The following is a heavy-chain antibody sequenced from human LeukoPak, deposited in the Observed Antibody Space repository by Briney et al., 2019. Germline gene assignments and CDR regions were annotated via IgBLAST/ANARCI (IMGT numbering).Heavy chain of an antibody. D-gene: IGHD3-22*01. CDR1: GFTFSSYS. Sequence: GGSLRLSCAASGFTFSSYSMNWVRQAPGKGLEWVSSISSSSSYIYYADSVKGRFTISRDNAKNSLYLQMNSLRAEDTAVYYCARVGYYYDSSGSPGLDYWGQGTLVTVSS. CDR2: ISSSSSYI. J-gene: IGHJ4*02. CDR3: ARVGYYYDSSGSPGLDY. V-gene: IGHV3-21*01.